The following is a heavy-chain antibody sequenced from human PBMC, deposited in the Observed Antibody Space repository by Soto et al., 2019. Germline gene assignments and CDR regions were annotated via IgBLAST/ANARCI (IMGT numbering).Heavy chain of an antibody. D-gene: IGHD3-10*01. V-gene: IGHV4-61*01. J-gene: IGHJ4*02. CDR3: ARDRGSPISGSYYTYFDY. CDR1: GGSVSSGSYY. Sequence: QGKLQESGPGLLKPWETLSLTCTVSGGSVSSGSYYWGGIRQPPGKGLEWFGYIYYSGSTNYNPSLKSRVTISVDTSKNQFSLKLSSVTAADTAVYYCARDRGSPISGSYYTYFDYWGQGTLVTVSS. CDR2: IYYSGST.